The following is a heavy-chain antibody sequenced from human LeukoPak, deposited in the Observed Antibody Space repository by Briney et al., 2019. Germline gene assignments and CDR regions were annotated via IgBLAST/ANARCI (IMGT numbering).Heavy chain of an antibody. CDR3: TMGPTASLGRPFER. D-gene: IGHD3-9*01. J-gene: IGHJ4*02. CDR1: GGPLNTYV. Sequence: SAKVSCKASGGPLNTYVIDWVRQAPGHGLEWMGRIIPLFGAPSYAQRFQGNVTISADKSTDTTYMELTRLTSEDTAVYYCTMGPTASLGRPFERWGQGTLVTVSS. V-gene: IGHV1-69*06. CDR2: IIPLFGAP.